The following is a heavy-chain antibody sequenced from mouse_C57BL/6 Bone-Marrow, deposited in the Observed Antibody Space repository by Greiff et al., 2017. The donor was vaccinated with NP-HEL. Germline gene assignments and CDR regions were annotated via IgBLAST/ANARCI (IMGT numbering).Heavy chain of an antibody. CDR2: IYPRSGNT. CDR3: ARWRLRRNYAMDY. J-gene: IGHJ4*01. CDR1: GYTFTSYG. D-gene: IGHD2-4*01. Sequence: QVQLKESGAELARPGASVKLSCKASGYTFTSYGISWVKQRTGQGLEWIGEIYPRSGNTYYNEKFKGKATLTADKSSSTAYMELRSLTSEDSAVYFCARWRLRRNYAMDYWGQGTSVTVSS. V-gene: IGHV1-81*01.